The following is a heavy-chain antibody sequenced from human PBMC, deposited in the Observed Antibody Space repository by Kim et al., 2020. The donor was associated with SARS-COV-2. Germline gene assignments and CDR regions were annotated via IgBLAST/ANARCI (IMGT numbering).Heavy chain of an antibody. V-gene: IGHV4-34*01. CDR3: ARGFRANYDFWSGYYEYY. J-gene: IGHJ4*01. CDR1: GGSFSGYY. D-gene: IGHD3-3*01. CDR2: INHSGST. Sequence: SETLSLTCAVYGGSFSGYYWSWIRQPPGKGLEWIGEINHSGSTNYNPSLKSRVTISVDTSKNQFSLKLSSVTAADTAVYYCARGFRANYDFWSGYYEYY.